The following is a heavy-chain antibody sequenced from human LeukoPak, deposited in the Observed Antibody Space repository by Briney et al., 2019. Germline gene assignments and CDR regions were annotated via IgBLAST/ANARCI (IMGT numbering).Heavy chain of an antibody. Sequence: SETLPLTCTVSGGSISSGDYYWSWIRQPPGKGLEWIGYIYYSGSTYYNPSLKSRVTISVDTSKNQFSLKLSSVTAADTAVYYCARGGSIVGAKGSYYFDYWGQGTLVTVSS. CDR2: IYYSGST. CDR1: GGSISSGDYY. V-gene: IGHV4-30-4*02. J-gene: IGHJ4*02. D-gene: IGHD1-26*01. CDR3: ARGGSIVGAKGSYYFDY.